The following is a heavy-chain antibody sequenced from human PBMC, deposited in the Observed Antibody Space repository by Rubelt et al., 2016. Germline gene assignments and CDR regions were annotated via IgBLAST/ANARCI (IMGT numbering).Heavy chain of an antibody. Sequence: EVQLVESGGGLVQPGRSLRLSCAASGFTFDDYAMHWVRQAPGKGLEWVSYISSSSSYIYYADSVKGRFTISRDNAKNSLYLQMNSLRAEDTAVYYCAREGSTSRYSGHFDYWGQGTLVTVSS. D-gene: IGHD2-2*01. CDR3: AREGSTSRYSGHFDY. V-gene: IGHV3-21*01. J-gene: IGHJ4*02. CDR2: ISSSSSYI. CDR1: GFTFDDYA.